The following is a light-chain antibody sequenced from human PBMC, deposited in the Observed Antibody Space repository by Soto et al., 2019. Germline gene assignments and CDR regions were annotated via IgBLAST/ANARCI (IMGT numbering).Light chain of an antibody. V-gene: IGLV1-44*01. CDR1: SSNIGSNP. Sequence: QSVLTQPPSASGTPGQRVTISCSGSSSNIGSNPVSWYQQLPGTAPKSLIYSDNQRPSGVPDRISGSRSGTSASLAISGLQSEDEAEYYCAPWDDRLRGRVFGGGTKLTVL. CDR2: SDN. CDR3: APWDDRLRGRV. J-gene: IGLJ2*01.